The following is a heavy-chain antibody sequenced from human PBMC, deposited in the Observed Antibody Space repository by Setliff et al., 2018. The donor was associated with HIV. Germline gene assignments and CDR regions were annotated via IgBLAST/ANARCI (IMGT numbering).Heavy chain of an antibody. CDR2: ISFDGSHK. D-gene: IGHD5-12*01. CDR3: AKDSKFFPVPDRSGYMDY. J-gene: IGHJ4*02. Sequence: GGSLRLSCVASGFAFSDFSMFWARQAPGKGLEWVAVISFDGSHKYYANSVKGRSTISRDNPKRTLYLQIDSLRVEDTAVYYCAKDSKFFPVPDRSGYMDYWGQGTPVTVSS. CDR1: GFAFSDFS. V-gene: IGHV3-30*04.